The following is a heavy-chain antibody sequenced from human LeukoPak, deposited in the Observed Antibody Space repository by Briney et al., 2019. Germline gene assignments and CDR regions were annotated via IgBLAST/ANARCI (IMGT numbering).Heavy chain of an antibody. Sequence: PGGSLRLSCAASGFTFSSYGMHGVRQAPGRGLEWVAVISYDESNKNYADSVKGRFTISRDNSKNTLFLQMNSLRAEDTAVYYCARVGDWGNYYYYMDVWGKGTTVTVSS. V-gene: IGHV3-30*03. CDR2: ISYDESNK. CDR3: ARVGDWGNYYYYMDV. J-gene: IGHJ6*03. CDR1: GFTFSSYG. D-gene: IGHD3-10*01.